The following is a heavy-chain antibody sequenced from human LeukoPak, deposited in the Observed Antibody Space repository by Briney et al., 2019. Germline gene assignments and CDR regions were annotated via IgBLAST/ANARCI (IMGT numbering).Heavy chain of an antibody. V-gene: IGHV3-48*02. CDR1: GFTLSGNS. D-gene: IGHD3-10*01. CDR3: ARDVEGSGIYSITVFDY. J-gene: IGHJ4*02. Sequence: PGGSLRLSCAASGFTLSGNSMNWLRQAPGKGLEWVSYISSSGSTIYYADSVKGRFTISRDNAKNSLYLQMNSLRDEDTAVYYCARDVEGSGIYSITVFDYWGQGTLV. CDR2: ISSSGSTI.